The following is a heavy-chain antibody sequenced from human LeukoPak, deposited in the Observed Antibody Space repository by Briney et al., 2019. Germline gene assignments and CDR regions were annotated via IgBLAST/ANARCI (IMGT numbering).Heavy chain of an antibody. CDR3: ARDIIGAARQGNWFDP. J-gene: IGHJ5*02. CDR1: GGTFSSYA. V-gene: IGHV1-69*01. Sequence: SVKVSCKASGGTFSSYAISWVRQAPGRGLEWMGGIIPIFGTANYAQKFQGRVTITADESTSTAYMELSSLRSEDTAVYYCARDIIGAARQGNWFDPWGQGTLVTVSS. D-gene: IGHD6-13*01. CDR2: IIPIFGTA.